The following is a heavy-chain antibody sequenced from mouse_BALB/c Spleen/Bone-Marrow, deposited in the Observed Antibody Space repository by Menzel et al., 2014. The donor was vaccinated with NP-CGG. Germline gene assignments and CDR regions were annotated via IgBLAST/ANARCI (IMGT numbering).Heavy chain of an antibody. V-gene: IGHV5-6-2*01. J-gene: IGHJ4*01. CDR2: INSNGGST. Sequence: EVQRVESGGGLVKLGGSLKLSCAASGFTFSSYYMSWVRQTPEKRLELVAAINSNGGSTYYPDTVKGRFTISRDNAKNTLYLQMSSLKSEDTALYYCARLGSDDAMDYWGQGTSVTVSS. D-gene: IGHD4-1*01. CDR1: GFTFSSYY. CDR3: ARLGSDDAMDY.